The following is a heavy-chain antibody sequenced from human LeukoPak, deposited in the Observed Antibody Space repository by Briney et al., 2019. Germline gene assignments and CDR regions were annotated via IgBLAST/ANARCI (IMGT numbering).Heavy chain of an antibody. CDR2: INPNGCGR. J-gene: IGHJ4*02. CDR3: ARVGYFYGSGSQTGGYLAY. CDR1: GYTFTGYY. V-gene: IGHV1-2*02. D-gene: IGHD3-10*01. Sequence: ASVKVSCKASGYTFTGYYLHWVRQAPGQGLEWMGWINPNGCGREYAQKFQGRGNMTRDTAISTAYMDLTSLTFDDTAIYYCARVGYFYGSGSQTGGYLAYWGQGTLVTVSS.